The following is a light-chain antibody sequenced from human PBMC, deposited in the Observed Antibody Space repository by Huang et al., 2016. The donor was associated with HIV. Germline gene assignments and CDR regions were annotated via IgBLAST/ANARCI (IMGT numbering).Light chain of an antibody. CDR3: QQYGSSPKT. CDR2: GAS. CDR1: QSISSSY. Sequence: EIVLTRSPGTLSLSPGERVTLSCRASQSISSSYLAWYQQKPGQAPRLLIYGASSRATGIPDRFSGSGSGTDFTLTISRLEPEDFAVYYCQQYGSSPKTFGQGTKVQIK. V-gene: IGKV3-20*01. J-gene: IGKJ1*01.